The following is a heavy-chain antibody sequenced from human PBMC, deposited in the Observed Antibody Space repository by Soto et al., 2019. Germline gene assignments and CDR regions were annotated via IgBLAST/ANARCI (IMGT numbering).Heavy chain of an antibody. CDR2: IYHSGST. V-gene: IGHV4-4*02. CDR3: ASARRDGYNYYYYGMDV. D-gene: IGHD5-12*01. Sequence: QVQLQESGPGLVKPSGTLSLTCAVSGGSISSSNWWSWVRQPPGKGLEWIGEIYHSGSTNYNPSLKRRVTISVDKSKNQFSLKLSSVTAADTAVYYCASARRDGYNYYYYGMDVWGQGTTVTVSS. J-gene: IGHJ6*02. CDR1: GGSISSSNW.